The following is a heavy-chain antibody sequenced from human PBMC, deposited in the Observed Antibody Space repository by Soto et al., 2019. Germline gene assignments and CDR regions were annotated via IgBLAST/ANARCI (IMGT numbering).Heavy chain of an antibody. J-gene: IGHJ6*02. CDR2: ISSSGSTI. Sequence: QVQLVESGGGLVKPGGSLRLSCAASGFTFSDYYMSWIRQAPGKGLGWVSYISSSGSTIYYADPVKGRLTISRDNAKNSLYLQMNSLRAEDTAVYYCARDRVVVVPAAILDYYYYGMDVWGQGTTVTVSS. CDR3: ARDRVVVVPAAILDYYYYGMDV. CDR1: GFTFSDYY. D-gene: IGHD2-2*02. V-gene: IGHV3-11*01.